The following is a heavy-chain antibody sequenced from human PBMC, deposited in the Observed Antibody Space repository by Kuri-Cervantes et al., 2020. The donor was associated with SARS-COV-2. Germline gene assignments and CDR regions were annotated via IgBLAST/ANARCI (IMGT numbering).Heavy chain of an antibody. CDR3: ARGSTFGGVSFIGMESDYMDV. Sequence: ASVKVSCKASGYTFTGYYMHWVRQAPGQGLEWMGWINPNSGGTNYAQKFQGRVTMTRDTSISTAYMELSRLRSDDTAVYYCARGSTFGGVSFIGMESDYMDVWGKGTTVTVSS. J-gene: IGHJ6*03. V-gene: IGHV1-2*02. CDR1: GYTFTGYY. D-gene: IGHD3-16*02. CDR2: INPNSGGT.